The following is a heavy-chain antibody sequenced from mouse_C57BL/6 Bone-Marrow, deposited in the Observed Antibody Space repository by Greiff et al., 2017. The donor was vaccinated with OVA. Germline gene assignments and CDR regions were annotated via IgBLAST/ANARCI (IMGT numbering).Heavy chain of an antibody. CDR3: ARDSITTVVP. V-gene: IGHV5-4*01. Sequence: EVKLVESGGGLVKPGGSLKLSCAASGFTFSSYAMSWVRQTPEKRLEWVATISDGGSYTYYPDNVKGRFTISRDNAKNNLYLQMSHLKSEDTAMYYCARDSITTVVPWGQGTLVTVSA. CDR1: GFTFSSYA. D-gene: IGHD1-1*01. CDR2: ISDGGSYT. J-gene: IGHJ3*01.